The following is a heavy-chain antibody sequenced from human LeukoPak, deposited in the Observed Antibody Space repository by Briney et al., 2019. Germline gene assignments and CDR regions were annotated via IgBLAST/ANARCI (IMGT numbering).Heavy chain of an antibody. CDR1: GFTFSSYG. V-gene: IGHV3-33*01. CDR3: AREEIVVVPVAAYYYGMDV. Sequence: GGSLRLSCAASGFTFSSYGMHGVRQAPGKGLEWVAVIWYNGSNKYYADSVKGRFTISRDNSKNTLYLQMNRLRAEETAVYYCAREEIVVVPVAAYYYGMDVGGQGTTVTVPS. D-gene: IGHD2-2*01. CDR2: IWYNGSNK. J-gene: IGHJ6*02.